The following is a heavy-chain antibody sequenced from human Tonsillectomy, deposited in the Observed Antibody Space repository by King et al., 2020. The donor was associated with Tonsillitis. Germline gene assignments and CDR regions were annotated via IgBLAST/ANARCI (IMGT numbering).Heavy chain of an antibody. V-gene: IGHV3-21*01. Sequence: VQLVESGGGLVKPGGSLRLSCAASGFTFSNYNMNWVRQAPGKGLEWVSSISSSSSYIYYADSVRGRFTISRDNAKNSLFLQMTSLRAEDTAVYYCAGESEGFCPRGQGTLGTGSS. D-gene: IGHD3-3*01. CDR2: ISSSSSYI. CDR1: GFTFSNYN. J-gene: IGHJ1*01. CDR3: AGESEGFCP.